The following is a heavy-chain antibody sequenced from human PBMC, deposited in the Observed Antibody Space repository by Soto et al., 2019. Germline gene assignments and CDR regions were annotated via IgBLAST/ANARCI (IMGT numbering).Heavy chain of an antibody. CDR2: ISYDGSNK. J-gene: IGHJ6*02. CDR1: GFTFSSYG. V-gene: IGHV3-30*18. D-gene: IGHD6-25*01. CDR3: AKDIAAVTRYDYYGMDV. Sequence: SGGSLRLSCAASGFTFSSYGMHWVRQAPGKGLEWVAVISYDGSNKYYTDSVKGRFTISRDNSKNTLYLQMNSLRAEDTAVYYCAKDIAAVTRYDYYGMDVWGQGTTVTVSS.